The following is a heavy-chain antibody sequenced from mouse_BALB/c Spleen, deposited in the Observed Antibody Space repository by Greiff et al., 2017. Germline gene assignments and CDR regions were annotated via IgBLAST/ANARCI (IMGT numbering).Heavy chain of an antibody. J-gene: IGHJ3*01. CDR3: ARSGYDYDGFAY. V-gene: IGHV14-3*02. Sequence: EVQLQQSGAELVRSGASVKLSCTASGFNIKDTYMHWVKQRPEQGLEWIGRIDPANGNTKYDPKFQGKATITADTSSNTAYLQLSSLTSEDTAVYYCARSGYDYDGFAYWGQGTLVTVSA. CDR1: GFNIKDTY. D-gene: IGHD2-4*01. CDR2: IDPANGNT.